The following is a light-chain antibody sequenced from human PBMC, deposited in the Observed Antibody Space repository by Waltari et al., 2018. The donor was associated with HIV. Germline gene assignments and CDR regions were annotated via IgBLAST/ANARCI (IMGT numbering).Light chain of an antibody. J-gene: IGLJ3*02. CDR1: SSNIGSNY. CDR2: KDD. V-gene: IGLV1-47*01. CDR3: AAWDDSLSGVA. Sequence: QSVLTQAPSASGTPGQRVTISCSGSSSNIGSNYVYWYQQSPGSAPKLLIYKDDQRHSGVPDRVSGSKSGTSASLAISGLRSEDEAVYYCAAWDDSLSGVAFGGGTNVTVL.